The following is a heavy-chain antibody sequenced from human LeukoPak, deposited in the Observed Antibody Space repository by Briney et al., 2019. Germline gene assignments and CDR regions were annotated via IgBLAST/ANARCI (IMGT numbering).Heavy chain of an antibody. CDR1: GGSISSYY. J-gene: IGHJ6*02. CDR2: IYYSGST. Sequence: SETLSLTCTVSGGSISSYYWSWIRQPPGKGLEWIGYIYYSGSTNCNPSLKSRVTISVDTSKNQFSLKLSSVTAADTAVYYCARVRMVRGVTHGMDVWGQGTTVTVSS. D-gene: IGHD3-10*01. V-gene: IGHV4-59*01. CDR3: ARVRMVRGVTHGMDV.